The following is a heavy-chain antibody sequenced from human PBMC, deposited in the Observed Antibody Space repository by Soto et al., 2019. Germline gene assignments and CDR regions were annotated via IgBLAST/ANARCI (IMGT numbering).Heavy chain of an antibody. D-gene: IGHD2-15*01. CDR3: ARRRCSGGSCYKYYYYGMDV. Sequence: PSETLSLTCTVSGGSISSSSYYWGWIRQPPGKGLEWIGSIYYSGSTYYNPSLKSRVTISVDTSKNQFSLKLSSVTAADTAVYYCARRRCSGGSCYKYYYYGMDVWGQGTTVTVS. CDR2: IYYSGST. CDR1: GGSISSSSYY. J-gene: IGHJ6*02. V-gene: IGHV4-39*01.